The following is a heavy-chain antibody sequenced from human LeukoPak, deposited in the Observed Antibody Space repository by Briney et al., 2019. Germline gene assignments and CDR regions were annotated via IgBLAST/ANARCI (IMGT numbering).Heavy chain of an antibody. CDR2: INPNSGGT. J-gene: IGHJ4*02. V-gene: IGHV1-2*02. D-gene: IGHD3-9*01. CDR1: GYTFTSYY. CDR3: ARDPAYYDILTYLFDY. Sequence: ASVKVSCKASGYTFTSYYMRWVRQAPGQGLEWMGWINPNSGGTNYAQKFQGRVTMTRDTSISTAYMELSRLRSDDTAVYYCARDPAYYDILTYLFDYWGQGTLVTVSS.